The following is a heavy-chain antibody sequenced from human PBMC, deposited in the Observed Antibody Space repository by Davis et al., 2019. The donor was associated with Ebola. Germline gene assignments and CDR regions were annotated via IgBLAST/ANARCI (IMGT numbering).Heavy chain of an antibody. Sequence: PGGSLRLSCTISGVSISRHYWSWIRQPPGKGLECIGSIHYSGSATYNPSLKSRVTISVDTSKNQFSLKLNSLSAADTAVYYCAERGGSVWGQGTRVTVSS. V-gene: IGHV4-59*11. D-gene: IGHD3-16*01. CDR3: AERGGSV. CDR2: IHYSGSA. CDR1: GVSISRHY. J-gene: IGHJ4*02.